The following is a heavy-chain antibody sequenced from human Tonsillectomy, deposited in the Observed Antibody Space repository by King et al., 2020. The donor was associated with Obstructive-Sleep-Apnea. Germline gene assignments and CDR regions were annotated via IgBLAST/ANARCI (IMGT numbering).Heavy chain of an antibody. CDR2: ISGSGGST. V-gene: IGHV3-23*04. Sequence: VQLVESGGGLVQPGGSLRLSCAASGFTFSSYAMSWVRQAPGKGLEWVSAISGSGGSTYFADSVKGRFTISRDNSKNTPYLQMNSLRAEDTAVYYCAPGKLGIDYFDYWGQGTLVTVSS. J-gene: IGHJ4*02. D-gene: IGHD7-27*01. CDR3: APGKLGIDYFDY. CDR1: GFTFSSYA.